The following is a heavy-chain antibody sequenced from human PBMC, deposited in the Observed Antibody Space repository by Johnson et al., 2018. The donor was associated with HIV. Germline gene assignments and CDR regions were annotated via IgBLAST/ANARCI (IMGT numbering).Heavy chain of an antibody. Sequence: VQLVESGGGGVQPGRSLRLSCAASGFTFSSYAMHWVRQAPGTGLEWVARIRNKANRDTTETAASVKGRFTISRDDSKSSLYLQMNSLNTEDTAVYYCTRPVDYDAFDIWGQGTMVIVSS. CDR1: GFTFSSYA. J-gene: IGHJ3*02. D-gene: IGHD3-9*01. CDR3: TRPVDYDAFDI. CDR2: IRNKANRDTT. V-gene: IGHV3-72*01.